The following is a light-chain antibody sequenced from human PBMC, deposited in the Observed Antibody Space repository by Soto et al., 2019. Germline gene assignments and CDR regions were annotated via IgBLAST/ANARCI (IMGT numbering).Light chain of an antibody. CDR2: GAS. CDR3: QQYGNSPRT. Sequence: EIVLTQSPGPLPLSPGERATLSCRXSQSVSSSYLAWYQQKPGQAPRLLIFGASSRATGIPYRFSGSWSGTDFTLTISGLEPEDVAVYYCQQYGNSPRTFGQGTKVDIK. J-gene: IGKJ1*01. CDR1: QSVSSSY. V-gene: IGKV3-20*01.